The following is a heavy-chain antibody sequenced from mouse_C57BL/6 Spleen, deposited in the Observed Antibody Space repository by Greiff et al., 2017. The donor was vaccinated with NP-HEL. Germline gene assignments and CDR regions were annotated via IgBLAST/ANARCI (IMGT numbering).Heavy chain of an antibody. V-gene: IGHV1-7*01. CDR1: GYTFTSYW. D-gene: IGHD4-1*01. Sequence: QVQLKESGAELAKPGASVKLSCKASGYTFTSYWMHWVKQRPGQGLEWIGYINPSSGYTKYNQKFKDKATLTADKSSSTAYMQLSSLTYEDSAVYYCDLTGTDDFDYWGKGTTLTVAS. CDR3: DLTGTDDFDY. J-gene: IGHJ2*01. CDR2: INPSSGYT.